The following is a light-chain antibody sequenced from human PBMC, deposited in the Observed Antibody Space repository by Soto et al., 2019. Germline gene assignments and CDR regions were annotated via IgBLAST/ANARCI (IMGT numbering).Light chain of an antibody. CDR3: QQSYSTPPGT. J-gene: IGKJ1*01. V-gene: IGKV1-39*01. Sequence: DIQMTQSPSTLSASVGDRVTITCRASQSISSRLAWYQQKPGKAPKLLIYAASSLQSGVPSRFSGSGSGTDFTLTISSLQPEDFATYYCQQSYSTPPGTFGQGTKVDIK. CDR2: AAS. CDR1: QSISSR.